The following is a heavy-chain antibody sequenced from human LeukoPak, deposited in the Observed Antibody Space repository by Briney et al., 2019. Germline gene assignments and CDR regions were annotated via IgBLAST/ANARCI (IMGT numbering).Heavy chain of an antibody. V-gene: IGHV4-4*07. J-gene: IGHJ4*02. Sequence: SETLSLTCTVSGGSISSYYWSWIRQPAGKGLEWIGRIYTSGSTHYNPSLKSRVTMSVDTSKNQFSLQLSSVTAADTAVYYCARVWGSFYGDYYFDYWGQGTLVTVSS. CDR2: IYTSGST. D-gene: IGHD4-17*01. CDR3: ARVWGSFYGDYYFDY. CDR1: GGSISSYY.